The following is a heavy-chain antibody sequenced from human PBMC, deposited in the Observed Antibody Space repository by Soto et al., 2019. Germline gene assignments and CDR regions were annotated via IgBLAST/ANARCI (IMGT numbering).Heavy chain of an antibody. Sequence: SVKVSCKASGGTFSSYTISWVRQAPGQGLEWMGRIIPILGIANYAQKLQGRVTITADKSTSTAYMELSSLRSEDTAVYYCARVMVCSGGSCYSPPDYYYYMDVWGKGTTVTVSS. V-gene: IGHV1-69*02. D-gene: IGHD2-15*01. CDR1: GGTFSSYT. CDR2: IIPILGIA. J-gene: IGHJ6*03. CDR3: ARVMVCSGGSCYSPPDYYYYMDV.